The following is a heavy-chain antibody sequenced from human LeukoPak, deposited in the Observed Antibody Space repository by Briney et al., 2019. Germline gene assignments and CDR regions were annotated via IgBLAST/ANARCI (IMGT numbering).Heavy chain of an antibody. CDR2: INAGSGNT. CDR3: ARDSPLRAAGPGFHDY. Sequence: ASVKVSCKASGCTFTSYAMHWVRQAPGQRLECLGWINAGSGNTKYSQKFQGRVTMTRDTSTSTAYMELRSLRSDDTAVYYCARDSPLRAAGPGFHDYWGQGTLVTVSS. CDR1: GCTFTSYA. J-gene: IGHJ4*02. D-gene: IGHD6-13*01. V-gene: IGHV1-3*01.